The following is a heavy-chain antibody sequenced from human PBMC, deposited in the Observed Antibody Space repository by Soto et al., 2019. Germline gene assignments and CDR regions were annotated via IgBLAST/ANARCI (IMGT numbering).Heavy chain of an antibody. CDR2: INTHGGIT. CDR3: TREAGYCSRTSCYRRAFDS. J-gene: IGHJ3*02. CDR1: GFTFSSHW. Sequence: EVQLVESGGDLVQPGGSLRLSCAASGFTFSSHWMHWVRRVPGKALVWVSHINTHGGITGYANSVKGRFTISRDNSKNTLYLQMNGLRVEDISVYYCTREAGYCSRTSCYRRAFDSWGQGTMVTVSS. V-gene: IGHV3-74*01. D-gene: IGHD2-2*01.